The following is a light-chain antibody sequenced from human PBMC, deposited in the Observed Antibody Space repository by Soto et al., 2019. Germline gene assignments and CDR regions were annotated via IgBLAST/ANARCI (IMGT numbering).Light chain of an antibody. CDR1: KNDIGVYDF. CDR3: KSYAGSNTYV. V-gene: IGLV2-8*01. J-gene: IGLJ1*01. CDR2: EVV. Sequence: QSVLTQPPSASGSPGQSVTISCTGTKNDIGVYDFVSWYQHHPGKAPRLIIYEVVQRPSGVPDRFSGSKSGNTASLTVSGLQAADEADSFCKSYAGSNTYVFGSGTNVTVL.